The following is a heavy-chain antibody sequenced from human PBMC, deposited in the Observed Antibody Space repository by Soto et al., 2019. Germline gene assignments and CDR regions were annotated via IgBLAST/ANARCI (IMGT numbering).Heavy chain of an antibody. CDR3: ARTGGGFSSGWFQFNWFDP. CDR2: IHYSGST. Sequence: SETLSLTCTVSGGSISSGGHYWSWIRQHPGGGLEWIGYIHYSGSTNYNSSLKSRLTISVDTFKNQFSLKLTSVTDADTAVYYCARTGGGFSSGWFQFNWFDPWGQGALVTVSS. J-gene: IGHJ5*02. CDR1: GGSISSGGHY. D-gene: IGHD6-19*01. V-gene: IGHV4-31*03.